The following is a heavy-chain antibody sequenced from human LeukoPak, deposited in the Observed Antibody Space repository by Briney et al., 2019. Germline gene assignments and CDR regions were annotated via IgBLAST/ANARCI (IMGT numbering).Heavy chain of an antibody. CDR2: IYYSGST. CDR3: ARLSSTLYYGMDV. V-gene: IGHV4-59*08. D-gene: IGHD6-6*01. Sequence: PSETLSLTCTVSGGSISGYYWSWMRQPPGKGLEWIGYIYYSGSTNYNPSLKCRDTISVDTSKNQVSLKVDSVTAADTAVYYCARLSSTLYYGMDVWGQGTAVTVSS. CDR1: GGSISGYY. J-gene: IGHJ6*02.